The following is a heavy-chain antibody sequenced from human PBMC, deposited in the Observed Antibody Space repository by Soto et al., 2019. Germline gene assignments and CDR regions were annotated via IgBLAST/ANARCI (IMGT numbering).Heavy chain of an antibody. CDR2: IFYDGST. CDR1: GGSISRYY. D-gene: IGHD3-16*01. CDR3: ARVMSGYAYGYYDF. Sequence: PWETLSLTCTVSGGSISRYYWTWIRQPPGKGLEWIGYIFYDGSTNYTPSLRSRVSISVDTSKNQFSLELNSVTSADTAVYYCARVMSGYAYGYYDFWGQGALVTVSS. J-gene: IGHJ4*02. V-gene: IGHV4-59*01.